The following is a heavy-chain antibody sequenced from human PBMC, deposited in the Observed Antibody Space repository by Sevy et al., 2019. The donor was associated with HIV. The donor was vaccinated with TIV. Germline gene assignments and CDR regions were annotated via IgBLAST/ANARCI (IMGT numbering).Heavy chain of an antibody. Sequence: GGSLRLSCAASGFTFSSYSMNWFRQAPGKGLEWVSSISSSSSYIYYADSVKGRFTISRDNAKNSLYLQMNSLRAEDTAVYYCARGVAATPHYYYGMDVWGQGTTVTVSS. CDR2: ISSSSSYI. CDR1: GFTFSSYS. V-gene: IGHV3-21*01. J-gene: IGHJ6*02. CDR3: ARGVAATPHYYYGMDV. D-gene: IGHD2-15*01.